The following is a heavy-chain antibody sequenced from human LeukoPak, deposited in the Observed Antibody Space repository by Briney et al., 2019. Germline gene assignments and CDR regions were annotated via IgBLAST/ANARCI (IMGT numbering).Heavy chain of an antibody. Sequence: GGSLRLSCAASGFSFSNAWMNWVRQAPGKGQEWVGRIKTKTVPGTTEYAAPVKGRFTISRDDSKNTLYLQMNSLKTEDTAVYYCTRGSNSDDSSDFDHWGQGTLVTVSS. CDR2: IKTKTVPGTT. CDR1: GFSFSNAW. J-gene: IGHJ4*02. CDR3: TRGSNSDDSSDFDH. V-gene: IGHV3-15*01. D-gene: IGHD3-22*01.